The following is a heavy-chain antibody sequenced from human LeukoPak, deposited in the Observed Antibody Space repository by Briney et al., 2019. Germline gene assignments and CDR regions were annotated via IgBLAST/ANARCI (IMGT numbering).Heavy chain of an antibody. D-gene: IGHD3-10*01. J-gene: IGHJ5*02. V-gene: IGHV1-69*06. CDR3: ARAPYYYGSGSYYSIPNWFDP. Sequence: ASVKVSCKASGGTFNNYAISWVRQAPGQGLEWMGGIIPIFGTANYAQKFQGRVTITADKSTSTAYMELSSLRSEDTAVYYCARAPYYYGSGSYYSIPNWFDPWGQGTLVTVSS. CDR2: IIPIFGTA. CDR1: GGTFNNYA.